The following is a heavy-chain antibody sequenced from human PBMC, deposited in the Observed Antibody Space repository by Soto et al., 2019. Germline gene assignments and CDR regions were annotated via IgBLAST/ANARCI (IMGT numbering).Heavy chain of an antibody. CDR2: INAGNGNT. J-gene: IGHJ5*02. Sequence: ASVKVSCKASGYTFTSYYMHWVRQAPGQRLEWMGWINAGNGNTKYSQKFQGRVTITRDTSASTAYMELSSLRSEDTAVYYCGRDAPSAAAMFAWFAPWGQGTLVTVSS. CDR1: GYTFTSYY. CDR3: GRDAPSAAAMFAWFAP. D-gene: IGHD2-2*01. V-gene: IGHV1-3*01.